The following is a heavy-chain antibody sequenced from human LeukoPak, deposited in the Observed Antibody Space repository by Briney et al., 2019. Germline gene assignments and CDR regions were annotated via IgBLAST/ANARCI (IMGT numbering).Heavy chain of an antibody. CDR1: GGSISSYY. D-gene: IGHD2-2*02. Sequence: PSETLSLTCTVSGGSISSYYWSWIRQPPGKGLEWIGSIYYSGSTYYNPSLKSRVTISVDTSKNQFSLKLSSVTAADTAVYYCARRTAGIQSFDPWGQGTLVTVSS. CDR3: ARRTAGIQSFDP. V-gene: IGHV4-59*05. J-gene: IGHJ5*02. CDR2: IYYSGST.